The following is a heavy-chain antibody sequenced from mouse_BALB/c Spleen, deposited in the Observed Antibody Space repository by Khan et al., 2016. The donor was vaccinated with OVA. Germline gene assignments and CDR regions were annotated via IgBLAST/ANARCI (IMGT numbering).Heavy chain of an antibody. J-gene: IGHJ3*01. CDR3: ATLYGSPFTY. CDR1: GFNIKDTY. V-gene: IGHV14-3*02. Sequence: VQLQQSGTELIKPGASVKLSCTASGFNIKDTYIHWVKERPEQGPEWIGRIDPANGDTIYDPKFQGKATITADTSSNTAYLQLSSLTSEDTAVYYCATLYGSPFTYWGQGTLVTVSA. D-gene: IGHD2-1*01. CDR2: IDPANGDT.